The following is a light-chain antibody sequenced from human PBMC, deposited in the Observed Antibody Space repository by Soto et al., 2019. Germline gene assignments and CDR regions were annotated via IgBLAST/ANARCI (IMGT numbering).Light chain of an antibody. Sequence: EIVMTQSPYTLSVSPGERATLSCRASQSVFSSLAWYQQKPGQAPRLLIYGAATRATGIPARFSGSGSGTEFTLTISSLQSEDFAVYYCQQYNNWPFTFGPGTKVD. CDR1: QSVFSS. J-gene: IGKJ3*01. CDR3: QQYNNWPFT. CDR2: GAA. V-gene: IGKV3-15*01.